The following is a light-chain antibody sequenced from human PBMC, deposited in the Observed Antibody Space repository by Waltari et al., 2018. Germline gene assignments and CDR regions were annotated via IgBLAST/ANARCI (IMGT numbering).Light chain of an antibody. CDR3: LLFYGGSYV. J-gene: IGLJ1*01. CDR1: TGVVTSGSF. Sequence: QTVVTQEPSLTVSPGGTVTLTCASSTGVVTSGSFPTWFQQKPGQPPRALIYSIDNKHSSRPARFSGSIIGGKAALTLSGVQPEDEADYYCLLFYGGSYVFGTGTKVTVL. V-gene: IGLV7-43*01. CDR2: SID.